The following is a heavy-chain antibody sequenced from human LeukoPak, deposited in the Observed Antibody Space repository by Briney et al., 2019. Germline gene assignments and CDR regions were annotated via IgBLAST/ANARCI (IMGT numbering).Heavy chain of an antibody. D-gene: IGHD3-10*01. Sequence: GGSLRLSCAASGFTFSSYWMSWVRQAPGKGLEWVANIKKDGSEKYYVDSVKGRFTISRDNAKNSLYLQMNSLRAEDTAVYYCARDRTRSGSYNNWFDPWGQGTLVTVSS. V-gene: IGHV3-7*01. CDR1: GFTFSSYW. J-gene: IGHJ5*02. CDR2: IKKDGSEK. CDR3: ARDRTRSGSYNNWFDP.